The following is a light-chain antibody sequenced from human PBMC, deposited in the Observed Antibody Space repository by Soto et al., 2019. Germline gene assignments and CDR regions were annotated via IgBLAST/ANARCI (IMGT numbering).Light chain of an antibody. CDR3: QQTYNTPPYT. Sequence: DILMTQSPSSLSAVVGDRVTITCRARQSISSYRNWYQQKQGKAPKLLIYTASSLQSGVPSRFSGRGSGTYFSLTISSLQPEDFATYYCQQTYNTPPYTFGQGTKLEIK. CDR1: QSISSY. CDR2: TAS. V-gene: IGKV1-39*01. J-gene: IGKJ2*01.